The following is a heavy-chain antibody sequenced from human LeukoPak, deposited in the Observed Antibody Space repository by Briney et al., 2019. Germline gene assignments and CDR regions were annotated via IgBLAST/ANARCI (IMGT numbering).Heavy chain of an antibody. CDR2: IYTSGST. CDR1: GGSISSYY. J-gene: IGHJ5*02. CDR3: ASGGLWFGELSWFDP. Sequence: SETLSLTCTVSGGSISSYYWSWIRQPAGKGLEWIGRIYTSGSTNYNPSLKSRVNMSVDTSKNQFSLKLSSVTAADTAVYYCASGGLWFGELSWFDPWGQGTLVTVSS. D-gene: IGHD3-10*01. V-gene: IGHV4-4*07.